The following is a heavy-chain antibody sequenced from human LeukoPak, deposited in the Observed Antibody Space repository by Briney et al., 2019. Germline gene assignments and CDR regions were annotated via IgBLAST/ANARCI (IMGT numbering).Heavy chain of an antibody. CDR3: ARDRAGAQSWVALDP. D-gene: IGHD3-10*01. Sequence: GGSLRLSCAVSGIALSNYGMSWVRQAPGRGLEWVSLIYGDGTTFYTDSVKGRFTISRDNFKNTLYLQMSSLRPEDTALYYCARDRAGAQSWVALDPWGQGTLVTVSS. J-gene: IGHJ5*02. V-gene: IGHV3-66*02. CDR2: IYGDGTT. CDR1: GIALSNYG.